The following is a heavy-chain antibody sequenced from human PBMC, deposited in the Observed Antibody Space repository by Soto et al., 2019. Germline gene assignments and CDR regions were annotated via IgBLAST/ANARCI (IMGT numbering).Heavy chain of an antibody. CDR1: GYTFTNYY. Sequence: QVHLVQSGAGAEVKKPGASVKVSCKASGYTFTNYYMHWVRQAPGQGLEWMGMINPRGGRTTYPQKFQGRVTMTTDTSTSTVYMELSSLRSEDTAVYYCARGRYGDYWGQGALVTVSS. J-gene: IGHJ4*02. CDR2: INPRGGRT. CDR3: ARGRYGDY. V-gene: IGHV1-46*03. D-gene: IGHD1-1*01.